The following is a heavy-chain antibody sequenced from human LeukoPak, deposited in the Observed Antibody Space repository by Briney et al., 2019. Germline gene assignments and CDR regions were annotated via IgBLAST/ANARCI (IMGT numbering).Heavy chain of an antibody. CDR2: ISGSGGST. J-gene: IGHJ4*02. CDR1: GFTFSSYA. Sequence: GGSLRLSCAASGFTFSSYAMSWVRQAPGKGLEWVSAISGSGGSTYYADSVKGRFTISRDNSKNTLYLQMNSLRAEDTAVYYCARTGATREKREYYLDYWGQGTLVTVSS. CDR3: ARTGATREKREYYLDY. V-gene: IGHV3-23*01. D-gene: IGHD1-26*01.